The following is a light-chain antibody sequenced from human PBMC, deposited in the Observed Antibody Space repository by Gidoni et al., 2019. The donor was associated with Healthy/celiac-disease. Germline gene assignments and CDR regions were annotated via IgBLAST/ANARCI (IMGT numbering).Light chain of an antibody. J-gene: IGKJ4*01. Sequence: EIVLTQSPVTLSLSPVERATLSCRASQSVSSSYLAWYQQKPGQAPRLLIYGASSRATGIPDRFSGSGSGTDFTLTISRLEPEDFAVYYCQQYGSSPLTFGGGTKVEIK. CDR2: GAS. CDR1: QSVSSSY. V-gene: IGKV3-20*01. CDR3: QQYGSSPLT.